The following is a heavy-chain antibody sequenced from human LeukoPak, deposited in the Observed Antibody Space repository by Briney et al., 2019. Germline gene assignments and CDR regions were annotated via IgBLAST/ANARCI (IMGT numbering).Heavy chain of an antibody. CDR1: GFTFSSYG. V-gene: IGHV3-30*02. Sequence: GGSLRLSCAASGFTFSSYGMHWVRQAPGKGLEWVAFLRYDGSNKYYADSVKGRFTISRDNSKNTLYLQMNSLRAEDTAVYYCAKDETLMTTVTYYFDYWGQGTLVTVSS. D-gene: IGHD4-11*01. CDR2: LRYDGSNK. J-gene: IGHJ4*02. CDR3: AKDETLMTTVTYYFDY.